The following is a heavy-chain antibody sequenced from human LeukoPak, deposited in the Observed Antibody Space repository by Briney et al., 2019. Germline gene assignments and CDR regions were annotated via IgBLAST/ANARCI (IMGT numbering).Heavy chain of an antibody. CDR2: IRYDGSNK. D-gene: IGHD3-3*01. J-gene: IGHJ4*02. V-gene: IGHV3-30*02. CDR1: GFTFSSYG. CDR3: AKAHDDFPGSGY. Sequence: PGGSLRLSCAASGFTFSSYGMHWVRQAPGKGLEWVAFIRYDGSNKYYADSVKGRFTISRDNSKNTLYLQMNSLRAEDTAVYYCAKAHDDFPGSGYWGQGTLVTVSS.